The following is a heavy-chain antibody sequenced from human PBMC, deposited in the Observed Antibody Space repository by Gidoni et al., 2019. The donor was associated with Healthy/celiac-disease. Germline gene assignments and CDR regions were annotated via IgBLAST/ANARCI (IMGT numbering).Heavy chain of an antibody. V-gene: IGHV3-20*01. Sequence: EVQLVESGGGVVRPGGSLRLSCAASGFTFDDYGMRWVRQAPGKGLEWVSGINGNGGSTGYADSVKGRFTISRDNAKNSLYLQMNSLRAEDTALYHCARGGEGSGWYTDYWGQGTLVTVSS. J-gene: IGHJ4*02. CDR1: GFTFDDYG. CDR2: INGNGGST. D-gene: IGHD6-19*01. CDR3: ARGGEGSGWYTDY.